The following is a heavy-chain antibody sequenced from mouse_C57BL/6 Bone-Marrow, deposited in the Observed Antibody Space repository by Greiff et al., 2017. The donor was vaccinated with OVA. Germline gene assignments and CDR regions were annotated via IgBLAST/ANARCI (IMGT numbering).Heavy chain of an antibody. J-gene: IGHJ3*01. Sequence: QVHVKQSGAELVKPGASVKLSCKASGYTFTSYWMHWVKQRPGQGLEWIGMIHPNSGSTNYNEKFKSKATLTVDKSSSTAYMQLSSLTSEDSAVYYCARGDPLSAYWGQGTLVTVSA. CDR2: IHPNSGST. CDR1: GYTFTSYW. V-gene: IGHV1-64*01. CDR3: ARGDPLSAY. D-gene: IGHD6-5*01.